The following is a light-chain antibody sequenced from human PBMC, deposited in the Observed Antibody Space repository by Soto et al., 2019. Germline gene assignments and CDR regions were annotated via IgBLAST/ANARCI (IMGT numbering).Light chain of an antibody. CDR3: HHLYSYPLT. CDR2: AAS. Sequence: IQVTQSPSSLSASVGDRVTITCRASQGITSYLDWYQQKPVKAPKLPIYAASALQTGVSSRFSGSGYGTDFALTISNLQPEDFSTYVCHHLYSYPLTFGGGTTVEF. J-gene: IGKJ4*01. V-gene: IGKV1-9*01. CDR1: QGITSY.